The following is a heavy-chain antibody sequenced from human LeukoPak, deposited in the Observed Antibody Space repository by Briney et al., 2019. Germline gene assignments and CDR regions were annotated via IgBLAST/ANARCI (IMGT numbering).Heavy chain of an antibody. CDR3: VTSAAAMTLDY. CDR2: IYHSGST. J-gene: IGHJ4*02. CDR1: GYSISSGYY. V-gene: IGHV4-38-2*02. Sequence: PSETLSLTCTVSGYSISSGYYWGWIRQPPGKGLEWIGSIYHSGSTYYDPSLKSRVTISVDTSKNQFSLKLSSVTAADTAVYYCVTSAAAMTLDYWGQGTLVTVSS. D-gene: IGHD2-2*01.